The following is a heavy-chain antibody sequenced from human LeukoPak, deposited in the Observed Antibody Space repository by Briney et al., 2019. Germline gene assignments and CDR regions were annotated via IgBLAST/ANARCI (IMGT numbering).Heavy chain of an antibody. Sequence: PSQTLSLTCAVSGGSISSGGYSWGWIRQPPGKGLEWIGYIYHSGSTYYNPSLKSRVTISVDRSKNQFSLKLSSVTAADTAVYYCARRSQAMSASLDYWGQGTLVTVSS. CDR1: GGSISSGGYS. V-gene: IGHV4-30-2*01. CDR2: IYHSGST. D-gene: IGHD2-2*01. J-gene: IGHJ4*02. CDR3: ARRSQAMSASLDY.